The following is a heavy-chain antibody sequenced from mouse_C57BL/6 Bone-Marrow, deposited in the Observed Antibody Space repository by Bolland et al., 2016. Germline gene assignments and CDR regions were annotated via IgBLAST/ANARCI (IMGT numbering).Heavy chain of an antibody. CDR2: IFPGSGST. J-gene: IGHJ4*01. CDR3: ARPYYYAMYY. V-gene: IGHV1-75*01. Sequence: IFPGSGSTYYNEKFKGKATLTVDKSSSTAYMLLSSLTSEDSAVYFCARPYYYAMYYWGQGTS.